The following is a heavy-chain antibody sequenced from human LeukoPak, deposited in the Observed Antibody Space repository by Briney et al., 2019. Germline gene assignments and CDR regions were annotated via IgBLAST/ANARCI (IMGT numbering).Heavy chain of an antibody. J-gene: IGHJ4*02. CDR1: GGTFSSYA. D-gene: IGHD3-16*01. Sequence: GASVKVSCTASGGTFSSYAISWVRQAPGQGLEWMGGIIPIFGTANYAQKFQGRVTITADESTSTAYMELSSLRSEDTAVYYCARGDSEEFDYWGQGTLVTVSS. V-gene: IGHV1-69*13. CDR3: ARGDSEEFDY. CDR2: IIPIFGTA.